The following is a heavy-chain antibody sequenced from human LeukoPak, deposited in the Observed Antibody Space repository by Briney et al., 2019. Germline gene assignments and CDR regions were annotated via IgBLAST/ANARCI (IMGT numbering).Heavy chain of an antibody. D-gene: IGHD2-15*01. Sequence: KPSETLSLTCTVSGGSISRYYWSWIRQPPGKGLEWIGYIYYSGSTNYNPSLKSRVTISVDTSKNQFSLKLSSVTAADTAVYYCARDMNLGGFDYWGQGTLVTVSS. J-gene: IGHJ4*02. CDR2: IYYSGST. CDR1: GGSISRYY. CDR3: ARDMNLGGFDY. V-gene: IGHV4-59*01.